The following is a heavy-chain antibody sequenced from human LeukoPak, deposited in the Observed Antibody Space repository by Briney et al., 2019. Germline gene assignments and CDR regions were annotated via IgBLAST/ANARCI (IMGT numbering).Heavy chain of an antibody. Sequence: GGSLRLSCAASGFTFSDYYMSWIRQAPGKGLEWVSYISSSGSTIYYADSVKGRFTISRDDAKNSLYLQMNSLRAEDTAVYYCARVEYDFWSGYASYYYYYMDVWGKGTTVTVSS. D-gene: IGHD3-3*01. CDR3: ARVEYDFWSGYASYYYYYMDV. CDR2: ISSSGSTI. V-gene: IGHV3-11*01. CDR1: GFTFSDYY. J-gene: IGHJ6*03.